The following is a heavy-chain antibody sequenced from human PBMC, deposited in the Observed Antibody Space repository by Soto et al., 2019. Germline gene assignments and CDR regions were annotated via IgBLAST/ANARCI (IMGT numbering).Heavy chain of an antibody. J-gene: IGHJ4*02. Sequence: QVQMVESGGGLVKPGGSLRLSCAVSGFFLSDYYMSWIRQAPGKGLEWVSKISSSGATTDYADSVKGRFTISRDNAKNSLYLQMNSLRVEDMAVYYCARMGSGYDFVLWGQGTLVTVSS. D-gene: IGHD5-12*01. V-gene: IGHV3-11*01. CDR1: GFFLSDYY. CDR2: ISSSGATT. CDR3: ARMGSGYDFVL.